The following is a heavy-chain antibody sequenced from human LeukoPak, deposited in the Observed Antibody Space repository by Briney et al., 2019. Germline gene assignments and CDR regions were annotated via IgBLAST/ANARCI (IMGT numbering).Heavy chain of an antibody. D-gene: IGHD2/OR15-2a*01. CDR1: GFTFSSYS. Sequence: GGSLRLSCAASGFTFSSYSMNWVRQAPGKGLEWVSSISSGSNSIKYADSMKGRFTISRDNAKNSLYLQMNSPRAEDTAVYYCGIDFPPDDWGQGTLVTVPS. V-gene: IGHV3-21*01. CDR3: GIDFPPDD. J-gene: IGHJ4*02. CDR2: ISSGSNSI.